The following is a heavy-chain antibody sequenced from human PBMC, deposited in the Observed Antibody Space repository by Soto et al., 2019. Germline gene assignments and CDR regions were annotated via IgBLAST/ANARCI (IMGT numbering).Heavy chain of an antibody. V-gene: IGHV4-59*01. Sequence: PSETLSLTCTVLRGSISSYYWSWIRQPPGKGPEWIGYVHHSENPHYNPSLESRVSISLDTSNNQFSLRLNSVTAADTAVYYCARELAVVTDRDYYYGMDVWGQGTTVTVSS. CDR3: ARELAVVTDRDYYYGMDV. D-gene: IGHD2-15*01. J-gene: IGHJ6*02. CDR1: RGSISSYY. CDR2: VHHSENP.